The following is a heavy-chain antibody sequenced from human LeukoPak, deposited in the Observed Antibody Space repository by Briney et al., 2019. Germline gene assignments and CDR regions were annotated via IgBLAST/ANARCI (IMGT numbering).Heavy chain of an antibody. Sequence: SETLPLTCTVSGGSISSYYWSWIRQPPGKGLEWIGYIYYSGSTNYNPSLKSRVTISVDTSKNQFSLKLSSVTAADTAVYYCARDSYYYDSSGYYLGDPYGMDVWGQGTTVTVSS. CDR1: GGSISSYY. CDR2: IYYSGST. J-gene: IGHJ6*02. D-gene: IGHD3-22*01. CDR3: ARDSYYYDSSGYYLGDPYGMDV. V-gene: IGHV4-59*01.